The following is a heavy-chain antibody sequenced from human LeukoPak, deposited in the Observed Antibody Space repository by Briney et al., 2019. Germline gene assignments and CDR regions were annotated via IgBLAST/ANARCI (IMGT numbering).Heavy chain of an antibody. CDR2: ISSSSSYI. CDR3: ARDGDSSGWQPYAFDI. V-gene: IGHV3-21*01. D-gene: IGHD6-19*01. Sequence: PGGSLRLSCVVSGFTFSSSAMSWVRQAPGKGLEWVSSISSSSSYIYYADSVKGRFTISRDNAKNSLYLQMNSLRAEDTAVYYCARDGDSSGWQPYAFDIWGQGTMVTVSS. CDR1: GFTFSSSA. J-gene: IGHJ3*02.